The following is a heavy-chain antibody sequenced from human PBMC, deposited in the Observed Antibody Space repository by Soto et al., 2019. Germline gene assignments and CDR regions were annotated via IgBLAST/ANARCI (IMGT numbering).Heavy chain of an antibody. CDR1: GFTFSSYA. V-gene: IGHV3-23*01. CDR2: ISGSGGST. Sequence: GGSLRLSCAASGFTFSSYAMSWVRQAPGKGLEWVSAISGSGGSTYYADSVKGRFTISRDNSKNTLYLQMNSLRAEDTAVYYCAKGPPIRGVAVSLMWGYYGMDVWGQGTTVTVSS. J-gene: IGHJ6*02. CDR3: AKGPPIRGVAVSLMWGYYGMDV. D-gene: IGHD6-19*01.